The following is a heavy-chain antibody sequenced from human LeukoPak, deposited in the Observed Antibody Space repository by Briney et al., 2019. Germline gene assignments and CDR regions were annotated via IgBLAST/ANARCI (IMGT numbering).Heavy chain of an antibody. CDR3: AKEGRKTGNTYGYEYDC. V-gene: IGHV3-23*01. D-gene: IGHD5-18*01. Sequence: PGGSLRLSCGASGFTFSSYAMSWVRQAPGKGLEWVSSVSSSGGSTNYADYVKGQFTISRDNSKNTVYLHMNNLRAEDTAVYYCAKEGRKTGNTYGYEYDCWGQGTLVTVSS. J-gene: IGHJ4*02. CDR1: GFTFSSYA. CDR2: VSSSGGST.